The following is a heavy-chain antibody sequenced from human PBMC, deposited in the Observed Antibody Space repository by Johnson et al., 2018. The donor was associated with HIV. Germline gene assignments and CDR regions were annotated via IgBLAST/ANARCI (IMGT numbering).Heavy chain of an antibody. CDR2: ISYDGSNK. Sequence: VQLVESGGGLVQPGGSLRLSCAASGFTFSSYAMSWVRQAPGKGLEWVAVISYDGSNKYHAGSVKGRFSISRDNSKNTLYLQMNSLKTEDTAVYYCTTVITIFGVVTAYAVDIWGQGTMVTVSS. CDR1: GFTFSSYA. J-gene: IGHJ3*02. CDR3: TTVITIFGVVTAYAVDI. V-gene: IGHV3-30-3*01. D-gene: IGHD3-3*01.